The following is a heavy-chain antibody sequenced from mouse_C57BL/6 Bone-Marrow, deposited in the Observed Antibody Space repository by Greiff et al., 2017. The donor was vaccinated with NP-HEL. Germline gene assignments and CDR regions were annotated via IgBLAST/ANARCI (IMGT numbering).Heavy chain of an antibody. V-gene: IGHV1-81*01. CDR1: GYTFTSYG. D-gene: IGHD6-2*01. CDR2: IYPRSGNT. J-gene: IGHJ2*01. Sequence: VQLQQSGAELARPGASVKLSCKASGYTFTSYGISWVKQRTGQGLEWIGEIYPRSGNTYYNEKFKGKATLTADKSSSTAYMELRSLTSEDSAVYFYARRERVLYYCDYWDQGNTLTVSS. CDR3: ARRERVLYYCDY.